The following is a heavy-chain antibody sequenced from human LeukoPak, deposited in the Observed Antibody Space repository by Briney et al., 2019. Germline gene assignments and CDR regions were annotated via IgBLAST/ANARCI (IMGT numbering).Heavy chain of an antibody. CDR1: GFTFSSSA. J-gene: IGHJ4*02. D-gene: IGHD2-2*01. Sequence: PGGSLRLSCAASGFTFSSSAMNWVRQAPGKGREWVSAISGSGGHPYYADSVKGRLTISRDNSKNPLYLQMSSLRVEDTAVYYCVKEASRAYFDYWGRGTLVTVSS. V-gene: IGHV3-23*01. CDR2: ISGSGGHP. CDR3: VKEASRAYFDY.